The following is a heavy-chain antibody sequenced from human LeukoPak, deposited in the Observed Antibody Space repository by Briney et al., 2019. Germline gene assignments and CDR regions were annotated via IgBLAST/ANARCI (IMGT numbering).Heavy chain of an antibody. CDR1: GYTFTNYD. CDR3: ARDMGGRGLNDY. D-gene: IGHD3-16*01. Sequence: ASVKVSCKASGYTFTNYDINWVRQAPGQGLEWMGWMNPNSGNTGFAQKFQGRVTITRNTSISTAYMELSSLRSEDTAVYYCARDMGGRGLNDYWGQGTLVTVSS. J-gene: IGHJ4*02. CDR2: MNPNSGNT. V-gene: IGHV1-8*03.